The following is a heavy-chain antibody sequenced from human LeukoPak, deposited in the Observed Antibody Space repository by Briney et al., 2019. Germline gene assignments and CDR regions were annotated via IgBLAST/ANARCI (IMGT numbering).Heavy chain of an antibody. CDR1: GFTFSNYW. D-gene: IGHD5-24*01. J-gene: IGHJ4*02. CDR2: IRSKANGGTT. CDR3: TRRDGYNLY. V-gene: IGHV3-49*04. Sequence: GGSLRLSCAASGFTFSNYWMSWVRQAPGKGLEWIGFIRSKANGGTTDYAASVKGRFSISRDDSKSIAYLQMNSLKPEDTAVYYCTRRDGYNLYWGQGTLVTVSS.